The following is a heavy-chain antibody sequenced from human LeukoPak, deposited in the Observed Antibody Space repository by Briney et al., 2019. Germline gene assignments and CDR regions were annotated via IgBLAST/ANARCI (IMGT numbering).Heavy chain of an antibody. CDR1: GFTFSRYW. V-gene: IGHV3-74*01. Sequence: GGSLRLSCAASGFTFSRYWMHWVRHPPGKGLVWVSRINSEGSSTSYADSVKGRFTVSRDNAKNTLYLQMNSLRVEDTAVYYCASRDQSCSSSRCYPIDYWGQGTLVTVSS. J-gene: IGHJ4*02. CDR2: INSEGSST. D-gene: IGHD2-15*01. CDR3: ASRDQSCSSSRCYPIDY.